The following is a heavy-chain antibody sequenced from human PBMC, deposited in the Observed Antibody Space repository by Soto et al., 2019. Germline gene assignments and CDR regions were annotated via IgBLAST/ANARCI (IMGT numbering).Heavy chain of an antibody. J-gene: IGHJ4*02. CDR2: ISGSSTTI. CDR3: ARGELDRTIDY. V-gene: IGHV3-48*02. D-gene: IGHD1-1*01. Sequence: GGSRILSCAASGFTLSSRSMNWVRQAPGKGLEWVAYISGSSTTIYYADSVKGRFTISRDNAKKAVYLQMNSLRDEDTAVYYCARGELDRTIDYWGQGTLGTVS. CDR1: GFTLSSRS.